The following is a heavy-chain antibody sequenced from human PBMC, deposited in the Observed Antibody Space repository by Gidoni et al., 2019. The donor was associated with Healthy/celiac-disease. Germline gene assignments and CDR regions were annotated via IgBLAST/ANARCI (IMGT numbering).Heavy chain of an antibody. J-gene: IGHJ4*02. CDR1: GFTFSSYA. V-gene: IGHV3-23*01. Sequence: DVQLLDSGGGLVHPVGSLRLSCAASGFTFSSYAMSWVRQAPGKGLEWVSAISGSGGSTYYADSVKGRFTISRDNSKNTLYLQMNSLRAEDTAVYYCAKATPLDILTPLDYWGQGTLVTVSS. D-gene: IGHD3-9*01. CDR2: ISGSGGST. CDR3: AKATPLDILTPLDY.